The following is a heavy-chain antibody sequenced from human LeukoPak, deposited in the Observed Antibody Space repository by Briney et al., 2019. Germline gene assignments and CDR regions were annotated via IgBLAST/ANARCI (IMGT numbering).Heavy chain of an antibody. CDR3: ATLRGHSTAVLDY. CDR2: IRYDGAT. Sequence: SETLSLTCTVSGSSISSLTSDYWTWIRQPPGKRLEWIGYIRYDGATNYNPSLKSRVTMSVDTSKTHFSLRLSYVTAADTAVYYCATLRGHSTAVLDYWGQGTLVTDSS. D-gene: IGHD2-2*01. J-gene: IGHJ4*02. V-gene: IGHV4-61*03. CDR1: GSSISSLTSDY.